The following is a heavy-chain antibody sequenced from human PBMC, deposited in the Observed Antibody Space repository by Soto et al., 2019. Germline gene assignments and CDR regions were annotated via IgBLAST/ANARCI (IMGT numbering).Heavy chain of an antibody. CDR1: GFAFTKYW. CDR3: ARDEGGVGYYTGPYYYGMDV. Sequence: GSLRLSCTASGFAFTKYWMNWVRQSPGKVLEWLANIKEDGSEKFYVDSVKGRFTISRDNAQNSVYLQMNSLRAEDTAVYYCARDEGGVGYYTGPYYYGMDVGGQGTTVT. CDR2: IKEDGSEK. V-gene: IGHV3-7*03. J-gene: IGHJ6*02. D-gene: IGHD3-3*01.